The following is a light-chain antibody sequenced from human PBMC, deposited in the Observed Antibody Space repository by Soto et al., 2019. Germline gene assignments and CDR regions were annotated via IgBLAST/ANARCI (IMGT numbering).Light chain of an antibody. CDR1: SSNIGAGYD. Sequence: QSALTQPPSVSGAPGQRVTISCTGSSSNIGAGYDVHWYQQLPGTAPKLLIYGNSNRPSGVPDRFSGSKSGTSASLAITGLRAEDEADYYCQSYDSSLSGQGVFGTGTKLTVL. CDR3: QSYDSSLSGQGV. CDR2: GNS. J-gene: IGLJ1*01. V-gene: IGLV1-40*01.